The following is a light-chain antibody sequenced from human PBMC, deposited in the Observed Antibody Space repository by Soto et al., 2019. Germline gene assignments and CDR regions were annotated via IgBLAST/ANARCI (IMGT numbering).Light chain of an antibody. CDR3: QQYDNVPLT. J-gene: IGKJ4*01. CDR1: HDISDY. V-gene: IGKV1-33*01. CDR2: DAS. Sequence: DVQMTQSPSSLPASVGDRVTITCQASHDISDYLNWYQYKPGEAPKLLIYDASKLEAGVPSRFSGRGSGTDFTFSISSLQPEDIATYYCQQYDNVPLTFGGGTKVDIK.